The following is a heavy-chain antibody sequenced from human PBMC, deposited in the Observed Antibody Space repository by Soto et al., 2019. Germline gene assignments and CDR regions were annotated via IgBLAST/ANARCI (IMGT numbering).Heavy chain of an antibody. CDR3: TSSYYDH. Sequence: EVPLVTSGGALVKPGGPLRLSCAASEFTFANAWINWVRQAPGKGLWWVGRIKSKADGGTTDYAAPVKGRFTISRDELQNTQYQQTNSLKTEDTAVYYCTSSYYDHWGQGTMVTVSS. V-gene: IGHV3-15*07. CDR2: IKSKADGGTT. CDR1: EFTFANAW. J-gene: IGHJ4*02.